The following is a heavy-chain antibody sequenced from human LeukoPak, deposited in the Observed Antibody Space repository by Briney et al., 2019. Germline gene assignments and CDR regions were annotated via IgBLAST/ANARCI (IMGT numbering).Heavy chain of an antibody. D-gene: IGHD1-26*01. CDR3: ARYSGPSNWFDP. Sequence: SETLSLTCTVSGGSISNYYWRWIRQPPGKGLEWIGYIYYGGSANYNPSLKSRVTISVATSKIQFSLKLTSVTAADTAVYYCARYSGPSNWFDPWGQGTLVTVSS. V-gene: IGHV4-59*01. CDR2: IYYGGSA. J-gene: IGHJ5*02. CDR1: GGSISNYY.